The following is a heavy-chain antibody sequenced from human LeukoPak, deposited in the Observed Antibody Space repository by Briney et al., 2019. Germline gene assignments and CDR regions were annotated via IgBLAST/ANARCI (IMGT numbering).Heavy chain of an antibody. J-gene: IGHJ4*02. CDR3: ASAVGQPTDTSGGY. V-gene: IGHV4-34*01. D-gene: IGHD3-10*01. CDR2: INHSANT. CDR1: GGSFSGYY. Sequence: SETLSLTCAVYGGSFSGYYWSWIRQPPGKGLEWIGEINHSANTNYNPSLKSRVTISVDTSKNQFSLRLTSVTAADTAGYYCASAVGQPTDTSGGYGGQGTRVTAPS.